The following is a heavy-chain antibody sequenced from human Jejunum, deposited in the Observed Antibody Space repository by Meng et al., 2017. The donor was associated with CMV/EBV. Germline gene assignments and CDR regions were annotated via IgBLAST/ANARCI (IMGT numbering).Heavy chain of an antibody. V-gene: IGHV4-59*01. CDR2: IYYNGST. J-gene: IGHJ6*02. Sequence: GSINTYYWKWIRQPPGKGLEYIGYIYYNGSTNSNTSLKSRVTISVDTSKNQFSLKLSSVTAADTAVYYCARDSTSRGYYYYGMNVWGQGTKVTVSS. D-gene: IGHD3-10*01. CDR1: GSINTYY. CDR3: ARDSTSRGYYYYGMNV.